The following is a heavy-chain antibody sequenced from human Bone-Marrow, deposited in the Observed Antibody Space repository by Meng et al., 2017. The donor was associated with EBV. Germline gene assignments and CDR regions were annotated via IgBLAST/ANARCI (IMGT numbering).Heavy chain of an antibody. CDR2: IIPIFGTP. D-gene: IGHD3-10*01. V-gene: IGHV1-69*01. J-gene: IGHJ6*02. CDR3: ARRAGGAINYYYHYAMDV. Sequence: VQSGAEVKKPGPSVKAPCRASGGIFSNYAITWVRQAPGKGLEWMGGIIPIFGTPAYEQKFQGRVTITADESTSTAYMELGNLRSDDTAVYYCARRAGGAINYYYHYAMDVWGQGTTVTVSS. CDR1: GGIFSNYA.